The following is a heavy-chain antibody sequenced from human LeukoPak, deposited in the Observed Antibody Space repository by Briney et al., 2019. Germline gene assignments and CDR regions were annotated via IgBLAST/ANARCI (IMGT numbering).Heavy chain of an antibody. V-gene: IGHV4-34*01. CDR2: VDNGGST. CDR3: ASAYGYYYYYMDV. Sequence: KPSETLSLTCAVYGGSFSGYYWNWIRQPPGKGLEWIGYVDNGGSTNYNPSLKSRLTISVDTSNKQFSLRLSSVTAADTAVYYCASAYGYYYYYMDVWGKGTTVTVSS. CDR1: GGSFSGYY. J-gene: IGHJ6*03. D-gene: IGHD3-16*01.